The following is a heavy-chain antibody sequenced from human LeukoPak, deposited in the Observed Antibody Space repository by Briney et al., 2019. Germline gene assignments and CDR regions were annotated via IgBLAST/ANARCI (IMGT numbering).Heavy chain of an antibody. CDR2: MNPNSGNT. D-gene: IGHD2-15*01. Sequence: ASVKVSCKASGYTFTSYDINWVRQATGQGLEWMGWMNPNSGNTGYAQKFQGRVTMTRNTSISTAYMELSSLRSEDTAVYYCAREGCSGGSCYITSGGYWGQGTLVTVSS. CDR3: AREGCSGGSCYITSGGY. CDR1: GYTFTSYD. V-gene: IGHV1-8*01. J-gene: IGHJ4*02.